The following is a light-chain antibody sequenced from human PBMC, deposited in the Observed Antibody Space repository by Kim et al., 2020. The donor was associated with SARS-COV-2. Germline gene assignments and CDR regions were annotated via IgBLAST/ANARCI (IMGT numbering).Light chain of an antibody. CDR1: QSVSSSY. Sequence: SPGERATLSCRASQSVSSSYLAWYQQKPGQAPRLLIYGASSRATGIPDMFSGSGSGTDFTLTISRLEPEDFAVYYCQQYGSSSITFGQGTRLEIK. J-gene: IGKJ5*01. CDR3: QQYGSSSIT. CDR2: GAS. V-gene: IGKV3-20*01.